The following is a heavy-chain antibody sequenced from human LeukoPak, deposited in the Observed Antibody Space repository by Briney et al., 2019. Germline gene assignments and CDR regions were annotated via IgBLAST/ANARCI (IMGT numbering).Heavy chain of an antibody. CDR3: ARIDHLHYYLDV. CDR1: GGSFSGHY. V-gene: IGHV4-34*01. Sequence: KPSETLSLTCAVSGGSFSGHYWNWIRQPPGKGLEWIGEINHGGSTNYNPSLKSRVTISVDTSKNHFSLKLTSVTAADTAAYYCARIDHLHYYLDVWGKGTTVTVSS. J-gene: IGHJ6*03. D-gene: IGHD1-14*01. CDR2: INHGGST.